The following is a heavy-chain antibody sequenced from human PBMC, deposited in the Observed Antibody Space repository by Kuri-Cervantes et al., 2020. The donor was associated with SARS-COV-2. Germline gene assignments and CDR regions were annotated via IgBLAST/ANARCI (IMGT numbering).Heavy chain of an antibody. V-gene: IGHV3-30-3*01. J-gene: IGHJ4*02. Sequence: GKSLKISCAASRFTFSHYGVHWVRQAPGKGLEWVAVISFDGSNKYYGDSVKGRFTTSRDNSKNMLYLQMDSLRADDTAVYYCAREKLYSGSHIDYWGQGTLVTVSS. D-gene: IGHD1-26*01. CDR2: ISFDGSNK. CDR1: RFTFSHYG. CDR3: AREKLYSGSHIDY.